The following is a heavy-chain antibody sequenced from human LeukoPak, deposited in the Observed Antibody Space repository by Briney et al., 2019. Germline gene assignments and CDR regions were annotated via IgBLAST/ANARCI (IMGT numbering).Heavy chain of an antibody. CDR3: AKDPGGSGWYFDL. Sequence: GGSLRLSCEASGFIFSNYDMTWVRQAPGKGLEWVSSISGGGGSGGITYYADSVKGRFTISRDNSKNTLYLRMNSPRAEDTAVYYCAKDPGGSGWYFDLWGRGTLVTVSS. CDR1: GFIFSNYD. D-gene: IGHD6-19*01. V-gene: IGHV3-23*01. CDR2: ISGGGGSGGIT. J-gene: IGHJ2*01.